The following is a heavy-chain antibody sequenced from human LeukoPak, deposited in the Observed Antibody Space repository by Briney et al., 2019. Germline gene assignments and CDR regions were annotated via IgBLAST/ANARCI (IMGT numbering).Heavy chain of an antibody. Sequence: SVKVSCKASGGTFSSYAISWVRQAPGQGLAWMGGIIPIFGTANYAQKFQGRVTITTDESTSTAYMELSSLRSEDTAVYYCATGVTTVGKYYFDYWGQGTLVTVSS. CDR2: IIPIFGTA. D-gene: IGHD4-11*01. CDR3: ATGVTTVGKYYFDY. V-gene: IGHV1-69*05. CDR1: GGTFSSYA. J-gene: IGHJ4*02.